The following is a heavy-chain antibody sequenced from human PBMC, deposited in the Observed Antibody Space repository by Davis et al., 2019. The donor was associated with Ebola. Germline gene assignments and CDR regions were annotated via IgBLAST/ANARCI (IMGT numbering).Heavy chain of an antibody. V-gene: IGHV1-2*04. CDR2: INPNSGGP. D-gene: IGHD1-1*01. J-gene: IGHJ6*02. Sequence: AASVKVSCKASGYTFTGYYMHWVRQAPGQGLEWMGWINPNSGGPNYAQKFQGWVTMTRDPSISTAYMELSRLRSDDTAVYYCARAGTGTPPSYYYYGMDVWGQGTTVTVSS. CDR3: ARAGTGTPPSYYYYGMDV. CDR1: GYTFTGYY.